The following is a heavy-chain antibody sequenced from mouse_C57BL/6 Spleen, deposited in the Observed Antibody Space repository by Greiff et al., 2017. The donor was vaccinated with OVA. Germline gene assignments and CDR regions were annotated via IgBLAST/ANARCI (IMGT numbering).Heavy chain of an antibody. D-gene: IGHD1-1*01. V-gene: IGHV3-6*01. CDR3: ANIYYGSSYRYFDV. CDR2: ISYDGSN. Sequence: EVQLQQSGPGLVKPSQSLSLTCSVTGYSITSGYYWNWIRQFPGNKLEWMGYISYDGSNNYNPSLKNRISITRDTSKNQFFLKLNSVTTEDTATYYCANIYYGSSYRYFDVWGTGTTVTVSS. CDR1: GYSITSGYY. J-gene: IGHJ1*03.